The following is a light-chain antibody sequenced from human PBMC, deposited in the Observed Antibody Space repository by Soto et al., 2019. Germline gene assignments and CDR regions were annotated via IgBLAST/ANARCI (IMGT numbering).Light chain of an antibody. Sequence: IQMTKSPSSLSASVGDRVIITCRASQAIRNDLGWYQQKPGKAPKLLIYTASTLQSGVPSRFSGSGSGADFTLTIRSLQPEDSATYYCLHDYSYPRTFGQGTKVDIK. J-gene: IGKJ1*01. CDR3: LHDYSYPRT. CDR1: QAIRND. V-gene: IGKV1-6*01. CDR2: TAS.